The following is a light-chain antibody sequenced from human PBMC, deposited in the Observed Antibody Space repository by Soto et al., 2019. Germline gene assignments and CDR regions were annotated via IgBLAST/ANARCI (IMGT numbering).Light chain of an antibody. CDR3: QQYDSSRT. CDR2: DAS. J-gene: IGKJ1*01. V-gene: IGKV3-11*01. Sequence: EIVLTQSPATLSLSPRERATLFCRASQSVSSSLAWYQQKPGQAPRLLIYDASNRATGIPARFSGGGSGTDFTLTISSLEPEDSALYYCQQYDSSRTFGQGTKVEMK. CDR1: QSVSSS.